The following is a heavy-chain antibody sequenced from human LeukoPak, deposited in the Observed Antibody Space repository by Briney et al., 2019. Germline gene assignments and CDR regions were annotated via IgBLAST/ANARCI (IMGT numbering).Heavy chain of an antibody. CDR2: IYPGDSDT. D-gene: IGHD6-13*01. CDR3: ARHKPAATDY. Sequence: KSGESLKISCTGSGYTFTNYWIAWVRHMPGKGLEWMGAIYPGDSDTRHTPSFQGQVTISADKSSSTAYLQWSSLKASDTAMYYCARHKPAATDYWGQGTLVTVSS. J-gene: IGHJ4*02. CDR1: GYTFTNYW. V-gene: IGHV5-51*01.